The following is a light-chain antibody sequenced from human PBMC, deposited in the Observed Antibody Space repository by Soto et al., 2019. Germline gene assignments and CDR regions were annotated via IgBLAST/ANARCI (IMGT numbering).Light chain of an antibody. Sequence: EIGVTQSPATLSVSPGERATLSCRASQSVSINLAWYQQKPGQAPRLLIYGASARATGIPASFSGSGSGTEFTLSISSLQSEDFAVYYCQQYNNWPNTFGQGTKLEIK. V-gene: IGKV3-15*01. CDR1: QSVSIN. J-gene: IGKJ2*01. CDR3: QQYNNWPNT. CDR2: GAS.